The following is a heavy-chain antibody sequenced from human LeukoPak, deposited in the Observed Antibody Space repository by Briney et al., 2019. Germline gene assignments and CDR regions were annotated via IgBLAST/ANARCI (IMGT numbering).Heavy chain of an antibody. D-gene: IGHD6-19*01. V-gene: IGHV3-33*01. J-gene: IGHJ4*02. CDR1: GFTFRNYG. CDR2: IWYDGSKK. CDR3: ARYRSGTSDH. Sequence: GGSLRLSCEASGFTFRNYGMHWVRQAPGKGLEWVAVIWYDGSKKYHADYVEGRFTTSRDNSKNTLYLEMNSLRVEDTAVYYCARYRSGTSDHWGQGTLVTVSS.